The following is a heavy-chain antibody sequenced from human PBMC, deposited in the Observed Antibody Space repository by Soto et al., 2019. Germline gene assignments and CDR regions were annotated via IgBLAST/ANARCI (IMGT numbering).Heavy chain of an antibody. J-gene: IGHJ6*03. Sequence: ASVKVSCKASGYTFTSYDINWVRQATGQGLEWMGWMNPNSGNTGYAQKFQGRVTMTRNTSISTAYMELSSLRSEDTAVYYCAREIEYSSSGYYYYYYMDVWGKGTTVTVSS. D-gene: IGHD6-6*01. CDR2: MNPNSGNT. CDR3: AREIEYSSSGYYYYYYMDV. CDR1: GYTFTSYD. V-gene: IGHV1-8*01.